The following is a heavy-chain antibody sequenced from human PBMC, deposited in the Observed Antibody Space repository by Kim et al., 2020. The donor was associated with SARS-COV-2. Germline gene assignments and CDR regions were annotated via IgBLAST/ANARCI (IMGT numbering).Heavy chain of an antibody. CDR3: ARGRAPGLWFDP. J-gene: IGHJ5*02. Sequence: GYAQKFQGRVTMTRNTSISTAYMELSSLRSEDTAVYYCARGRAPGLWFDPWGQGTLVTVSS. V-gene: IGHV1-8*01. D-gene: IGHD7-27*01.